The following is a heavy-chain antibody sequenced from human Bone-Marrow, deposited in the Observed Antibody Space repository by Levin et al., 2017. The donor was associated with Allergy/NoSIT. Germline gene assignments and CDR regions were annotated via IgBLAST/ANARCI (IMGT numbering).Heavy chain of an antibody. CDR1: GFTFSDYA. D-gene: IGHD5-12*01. Sequence: PGESLKISCVASGFTFSDYAVHWVRQAPGKGLEWVTMISYDGGHKYYADSVKGRFTISRDNSKKMVFLQMNSLGPDDTAVYHCAVFAGFSAYDAWAWAGNSAGFDSWGQGTPVTVSS. V-gene: IGHV3-30*04. J-gene: IGHJ4*02. CDR2: ISYDGGHK. CDR3: AVFAGFSAYDAWAWAGNSAGFDS.